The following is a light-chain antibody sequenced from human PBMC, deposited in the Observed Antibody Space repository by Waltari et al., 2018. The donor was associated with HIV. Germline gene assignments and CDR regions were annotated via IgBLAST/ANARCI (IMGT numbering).Light chain of an antibody. V-gene: IGLV1-47*01. Sequence: SVLTQPPSASGTPGQRVTISCSGSTSNIGSNDVFWYQHLPGAAPKLLIHRNNPRPSGVPDRCSGSTSGTSASLALSGLRSEDEADYYCVAWDASLRGVVFGGGTKVAAL. CDR3: VAWDASLRGVV. J-gene: IGLJ2*01. CDR1: TSNIGSND. CDR2: RNN.